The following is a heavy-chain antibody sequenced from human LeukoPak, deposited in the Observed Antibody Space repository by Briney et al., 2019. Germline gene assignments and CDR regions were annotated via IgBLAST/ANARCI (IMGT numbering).Heavy chain of an antibody. CDR2: INPSGGST. CDR1: GYTFTSYY. J-gene: IGHJ4*02. Sequence: ASVKVSCKAPGYTFTSYYMHWVRQAPGQGLEWMGIINPSGGSTSYAQKFQGRVTMTRDTSTSTVYMELSSLRYEDTAVYYCACQAGENFDYWGQGTLVTVSS. V-gene: IGHV1-46*01. CDR3: ACQAGENFDY. D-gene: IGHD7-27*01.